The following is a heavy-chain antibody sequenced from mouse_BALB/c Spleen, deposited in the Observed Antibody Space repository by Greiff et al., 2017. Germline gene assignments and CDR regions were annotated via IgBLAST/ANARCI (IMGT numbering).Heavy chain of an antibody. J-gene: IGHJ4*01. CDR3: AKIYDGYYEGSCCDMDY. Sequence: DVHLVESGGGLVKPGGSLKLSCAASGFTFTSYAMSWVRQSPEKRLEWVAEISSGGSYTYYPDTVTGRFTISRDNAKNTLYMDMSSLRSEDTAMYYCAKIYDGYYEGSCCDMDYWGEGTSVTVSS. D-gene: IGHD2-3*01. CDR1: GFTFTSYA. CDR2: ISSGGSYT. V-gene: IGHV5-9-4*01.